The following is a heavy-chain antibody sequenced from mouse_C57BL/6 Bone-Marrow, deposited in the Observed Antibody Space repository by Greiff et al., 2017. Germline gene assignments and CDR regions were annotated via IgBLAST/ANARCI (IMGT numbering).Heavy chain of an antibody. V-gene: IGHV7-3*01. CDR1: GFTFTDYY. D-gene: IGHD5-5*01. CDR3: ARYSLPGFAY. Sequence: EVQLVESGGGLVQPGGSLSLSCAASGFTFTDYYMSWVRQPPGKALEWLGFIRHKANGYTTEYSASVKGRFTISRDNSQSILYLQMNALGAEDSDTYYCARYSLPGFAYWGQGTLVTVSA. CDR2: IRHKANGYTT. J-gene: IGHJ3*01.